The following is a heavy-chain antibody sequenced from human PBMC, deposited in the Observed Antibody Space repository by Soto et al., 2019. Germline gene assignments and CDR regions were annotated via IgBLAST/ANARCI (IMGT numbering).Heavy chain of an antibody. D-gene: IGHD6-19*01. Sequence: GGSLRLSCAASGFTFSSYSMNWVRQAPGKGLEWVSSISSSSSYIYYADSVKGRFTISRDNAKNSLYLQMNSLRAEDTAVYYCARDGGGGWNFDYWGQGTLVTVSS. V-gene: IGHV3-21*01. CDR1: GFTFSSYS. CDR2: ISSSSSYI. CDR3: ARDGGGGWNFDY. J-gene: IGHJ4*02.